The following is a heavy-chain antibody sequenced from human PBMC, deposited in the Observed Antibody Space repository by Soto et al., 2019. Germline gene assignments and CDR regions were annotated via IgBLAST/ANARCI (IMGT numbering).Heavy chain of an antibody. CDR1: GFTFSSYE. J-gene: IGHJ3*02. CDR3: ARSIAMVMDAFDI. Sequence: LRLSCAASGFTFSSYEMNWVRQAPGKGLEWVSYISSSGSTIYYADSVKGRFTISRDNAKNSLYLQMNSLRAEDTAVYYCARSIAMVMDAFDIWGQGTMVTVSS. V-gene: IGHV3-48*03. D-gene: IGHD5-18*01. CDR2: ISSSGSTI.